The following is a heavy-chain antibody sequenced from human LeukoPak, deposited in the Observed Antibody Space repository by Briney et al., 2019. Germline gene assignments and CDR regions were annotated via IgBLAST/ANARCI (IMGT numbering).Heavy chain of an antibody. J-gene: IGHJ5*02. CDR1: GYTFTSYG. CDR3: ARDRNYYDSSGYYSGWFDP. CDR2: ISAYNGNT. V-gene: IGHV1-18*01. D-gene: IGHD3-22*01. Sequence: GASVKVSCKASGYTFTSYGISWVRQAPGQGLEWMGWISAYNGNTNYAQKLQGRVTMTTDTPTSTAYMELRSLRSDDTAVYYCARDRNYYDSSGYYSGWFDPWGQGTLVTVSS.